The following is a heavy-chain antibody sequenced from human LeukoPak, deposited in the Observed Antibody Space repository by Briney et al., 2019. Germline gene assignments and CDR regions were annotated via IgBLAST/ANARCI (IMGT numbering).Heavy chain of an antibody. CDR3: ARGNKAMAPGVFNI. J-gene: IGHJ3*02. CDR1: GYNFTNYW. Sequence: GESLKISCEGSGYNFTNYWIGWVRQMPGKGLEWMGIIYPGDSDTRYSPSFQGQVTISADKSISTAYLQWSSLKASDTAMYYCARGNKAMAPGVFNIWGQGTMVTVSS. CDR2: IYPGDSDT. V-gene: IGHV5-51*01. D-gene: IGHD5-18*01.